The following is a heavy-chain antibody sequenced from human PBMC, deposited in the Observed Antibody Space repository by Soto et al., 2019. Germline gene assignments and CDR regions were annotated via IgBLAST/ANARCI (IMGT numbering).Heavy chain of an antibody. Sequence: GGSLRLSCEASRFSFSDSWMSWVRQAPGKGPEWVANINQDGSEKYYVDPVKGRFTISRDNAKNSLFLQMNSLRAEDTAVYCCARASSWGHGSLVTVSS. CDR1: RFSFSDSW. CDR2: INQDGSEK. J-gene: IGHJ4*01. V-gene: IGHV3-7*04. CDR3: ARASS.